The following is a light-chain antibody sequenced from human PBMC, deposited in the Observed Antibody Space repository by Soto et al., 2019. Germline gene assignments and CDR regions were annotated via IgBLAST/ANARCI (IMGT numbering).Light chain of an antibody. Sequence: EIVLTQSPGTLSLSPGERATLSCMASQSVSSNLAWYQQKPVQAPRLLIYGASSRATGITDRFSGSGSGTDFTLTISSLEPEDFAVYYCQQHSDWPRTFGQGTKVDIK. V-gene: IGKV3-11*01. CDR1: QSVSSN. CDR3: QQHSDWPRT. J-gene: IGKJ1*01. CDR2: GAS.